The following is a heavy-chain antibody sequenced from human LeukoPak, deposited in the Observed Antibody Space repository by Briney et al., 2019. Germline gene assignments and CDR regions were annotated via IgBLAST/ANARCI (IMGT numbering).Heavy chain of an antibody. J-gene: IGHJ6*02. D-gene: IGHD3-10*01. CDR2: INHSGST. CDR1: GGSFNDYF. Sequence: SETLSLTCAVYGGSFNDYFWTWIRQPPGKELEWIGEINHSGSTNYNPSLKSRVTISVDTSKNQFSLKLSSVTAADTAVYYCARTDYYGSGSYYTYYYYGMDVWGQGTTVTVSS. V-gene: IGHV4-34*01. CDR3: ARTDYYGSGSYYTYYYYGMDV.